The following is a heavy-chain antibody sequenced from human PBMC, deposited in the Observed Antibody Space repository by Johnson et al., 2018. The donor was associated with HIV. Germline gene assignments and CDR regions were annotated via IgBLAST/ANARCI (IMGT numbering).Heavy chain of an antibody. J-gene: IGHJ3*02. CDR1: GFTFSSYA. V-gene: IGHV3-23*04. D-gene: IGHD6-13*01. Sequence: EKLVESGGGLVKPGGSLRLSCAASGFTFSSYAMSWVRQAPGKGLEWVSAISGSGGSTYYADSVKGRFTISRDNSKNTLYLQMNSLRAEDTAVYYCARVRAGIAAAGRGDDIWGQGTMVTVSS. CDR2: ISGSGGST. CDR3: ARVRAGIAAAGRGDDI.